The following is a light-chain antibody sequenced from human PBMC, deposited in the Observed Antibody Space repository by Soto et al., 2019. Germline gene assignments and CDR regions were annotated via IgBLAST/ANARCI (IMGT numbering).Light chain of an antibody. J-gene: IGKJ2*03. CDR2: GTS. V-gene: IGKV3-20*01. CDR1: QSVSSNY. Sequence: EIVLTQSPGTLSLSPGERVTLSCRASQSVSSNYLAWYQQKPGQAPRLLIHGTSSRATGIPDRFSGSGSGTDFTLTISRLEPEDVAVYYCQQYGNSPRYSFGQGTKLEIK. CDR3: QQYGNSPRYS.